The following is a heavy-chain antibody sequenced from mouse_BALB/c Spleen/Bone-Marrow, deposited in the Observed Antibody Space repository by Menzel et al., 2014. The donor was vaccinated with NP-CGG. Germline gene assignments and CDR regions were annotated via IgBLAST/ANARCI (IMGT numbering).Heavy chain of an antibody. CDR3: APTYGNYVY. D-gene: IGHD2-10*02. CDR1: GFNIKDYY. V-gene: IGHV14-1*02. J-gene: IGHJ3*01. CDR2: IDPENGNT. Sequence: VQLKESGAELVRPGALVKLSCKASGFNIKDYYMRWVKQRPEQGLEWIGWIDPENGNTIYDPKFQGKASITADTSSNTAYLQLSSLTSEDTAVYYCAPTYGNYVYWGQGTLVTVSA.